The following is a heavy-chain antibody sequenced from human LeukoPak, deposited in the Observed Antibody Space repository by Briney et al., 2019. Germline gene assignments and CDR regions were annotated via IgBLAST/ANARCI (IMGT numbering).Heavy chain of an antibody. CDR3: ARVIASAYYFDY. V-gene: IGHV3-21*01. D-gene: IGHD2/OR15-2a*01. CDR1: GFTFSSYS. Sequence: GGSLRPSCAASGFTFSSYSMNWVRQAPGKGLEWVSSISSSISYKDYADSVKGRFTISRDNAKNSLYLQMNSLRAEDTAVYYCARVIASAYYFDYWGQGTLVTVSS. J-gene: IGHJ4*02. CDR2: ISSSISYK.